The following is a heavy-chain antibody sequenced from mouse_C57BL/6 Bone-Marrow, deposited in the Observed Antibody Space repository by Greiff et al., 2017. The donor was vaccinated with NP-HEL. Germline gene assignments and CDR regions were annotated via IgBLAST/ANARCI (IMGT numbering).Heavy chain of an antibody. CDR3: ARPRRGYWYFDV. Sequence: VQLQQSGAELVKPGASVKLSCKASGYTFTSYWMHWVKQRPGQGLEWIGMIHPNSGSTNYNEKFKSKATLTVDKSSSTAYMQLSSLTSEDSAVYYCARPRRGYWYFDVWGTGTTVTVSS. CDR2: IHPNSGST. J-gene: IGHJ1*03. V-gene: IGHV1-64*01. CDR1: GYTFTSYW.